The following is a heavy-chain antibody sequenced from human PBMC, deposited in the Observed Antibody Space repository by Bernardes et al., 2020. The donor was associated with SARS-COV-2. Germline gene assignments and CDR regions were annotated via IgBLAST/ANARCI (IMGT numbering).Heavy chain of an antibody. V-gene: IGHV4-34*01. J-gene: IGHJ5*01. CDR1: GFSFSGYF. Sequence: SETLSLTCAVYGFSFSGYFWNWIRQSPGKGLEWIGAITYNGSTNYNPSLKSRVTISVDTSKNQFSLNLNSVTAADTAVYYCARWRLVQGGLGFDSWGQGTLVTVSS. CDR3: ARWRLVQGGLGFDS. CDR2: ITYNGST. D-gene: IGHD6-19*01.